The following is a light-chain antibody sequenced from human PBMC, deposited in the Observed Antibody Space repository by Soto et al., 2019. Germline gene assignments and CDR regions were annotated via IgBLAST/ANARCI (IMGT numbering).Light chain of an antibody. Sequence: EIVLTQSPGTLSLSPGERATLSCRASQSVNNNYVAWYQQKSGQAPRLLIFAASSRATGIPGRFSGSGSGTDFTLTISRTEPEDFAVYYCQQYVSSPRTFGQGTKVDIK. CDR3: QQYVSSPRT. CDR1: QSVNNNY. V-gene: IGKV3-20*01. J-gene: IGKJ1*01. CDR2: AAS.